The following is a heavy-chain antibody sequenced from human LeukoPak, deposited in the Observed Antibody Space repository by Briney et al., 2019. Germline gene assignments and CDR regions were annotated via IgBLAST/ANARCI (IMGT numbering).Heavy chain of an antibody. CDR2: ISYDGSNK. CDR3: ARDRGIAAAGTNFDY. V-gene: IGHV3-30-3*01. D-gene: IGHD6-13*01. CDR1: GFTFSSYA. J-gene: IGHJ4*02. Sequence: GGSLRLSCAASGFTFSSYAMHWVRQAPGKGLEWVAVISYDGSNKYYADSVKGRFTISRDNSKNTLYLQMNSLRAEDTAVYYCARDRGIAAAGTNFDYWGQGTLVTVSS.